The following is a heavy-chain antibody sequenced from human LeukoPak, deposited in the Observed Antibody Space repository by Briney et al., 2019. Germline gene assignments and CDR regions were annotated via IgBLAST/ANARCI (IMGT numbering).Heavy chain of an antibody. D-gene: IGHD5-12*01. V-gene: IGHV3-53*01. CDR3: ARAPDIVAFDY. CDR2: IYSGGST. Sequence: GGSLRLSCAASGFTVSSNYMSWVRQAPGKGLEWVSVIYSGGSTYYADSVKGRFTISRDNSKSTLYIQMNSLRAEDTAVYYCARAPDIVAFDYWGQGTLVTVSS. CDR1: GFTVSSNY. J-gene: IGHJ4*02.